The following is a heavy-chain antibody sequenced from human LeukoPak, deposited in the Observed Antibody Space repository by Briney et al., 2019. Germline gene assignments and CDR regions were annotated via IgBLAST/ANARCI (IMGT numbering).Heavy chain of an antibody. CDR1: GGSISSGGYY. Sequence: SETLSLTCAVSGGSISSGGYYWSWIRQHPGKGLEWIGYIYYSGSTYYNPSLKSRVTISVDTSKNQFSLKLGSVTAADTAVYYCARVSPFGEPEYWGQGTLVTVSS. D-gene: IGHD3-10*01. CDR3: ARVSPFGEPEY. J-gene: IGHJ4*02. CDR2: IYYSGST. V-gene: IGHV4-31*11.